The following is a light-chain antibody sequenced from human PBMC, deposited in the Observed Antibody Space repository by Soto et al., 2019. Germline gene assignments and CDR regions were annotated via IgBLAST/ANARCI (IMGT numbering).Light chain of an antibody. CDR2: AAS. Sequence: DIQMTQSPSSLSASVGDRVAITCQASQDINNYLNWYQQKPGKAPKLLIYAASTLETGVPSRFSGSGSGKDFSLVISSLQPEDIATYYCQQFDDLPYTFGQGTKLGIK. V-gene: IGKV1-33*01. CDR3: QQFDDLPYT. J-gene: IGKJ2*01. CDR1: QDINNY.